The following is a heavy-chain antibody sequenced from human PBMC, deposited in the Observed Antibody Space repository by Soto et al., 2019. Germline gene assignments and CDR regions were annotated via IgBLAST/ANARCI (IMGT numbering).Heavy chain of an antibody. CDR2: IWYDGSNK. CDR3: ARDEYSSSWYFGY. Sequence: PGGSLRLSCAASGFTFSSYGMHWVRQAPGKGLEWVAVIWYDGSNKYYADSVKGRFTISRDNSKNTLYLQMNSLRAEDTAVYYCARDEYSSSWYFGYWGQGTLVTVSS. CDR1: GFTFSSYG. V-gene: IGHV3-33*01. D-gene: IGHD6-13*01. J-gene: IGHJ4*02.